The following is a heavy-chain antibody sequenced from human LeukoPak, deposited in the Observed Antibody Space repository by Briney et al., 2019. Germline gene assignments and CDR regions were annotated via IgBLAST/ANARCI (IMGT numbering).Heavy chain of an antibody. J-gene: IGHJ5*02. V-gene: IGHV4-59*01. CDR1: GDSISSYY. CDR2: IYYSGST. Sequence: SETLSLTWTVSGDSISSYYWSWIRQPPGKGLEWIGYIYYSGSTNYNPSLKRRVTISVDTSKNQFSLNLSYVTAADTAVYYCARGIIVGASWGENYNWFDPWGQGTLVTVSS. CDR3: ARGIIVGASWGENYNWFDP. D-gene: IGHD1-26*01.